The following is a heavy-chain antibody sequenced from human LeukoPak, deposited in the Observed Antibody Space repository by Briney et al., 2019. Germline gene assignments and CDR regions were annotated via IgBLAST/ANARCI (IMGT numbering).Heavy chain of an antibody. J-gene: IGHJ5*02. Sequence: SVTVSFKASGGTFSSYAISWVRQAPGQGLEWMGGIIPIFGTANYAQKFQGRVTITTDESTSTAYMELSSLRSEDTAVYYCARGGLDYTDFWFDPWGQGTLVTVSS. D-gene: IGHD3/OR15-3a*01. CDR3: ARGGLDYTDFWFDP. CDR1: GGTFSSYA. CDR2: IIPIFGTA. V-gene: IGHV1-69*05.